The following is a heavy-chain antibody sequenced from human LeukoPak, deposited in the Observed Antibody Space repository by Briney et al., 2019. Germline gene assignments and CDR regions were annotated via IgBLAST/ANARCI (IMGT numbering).Heavy chain of an antibody. CDR2: IYYSGSA. CDR1: GGSVNSGTYY. V-gene: IGHV4-39*07. Sequence: PSETLSLTCTVSGGSVNSGTYYWGWIRQPPGKGLEWIGNIYYSGSAYYNPSLKSRVTMSVDTSKNQFSLKLSSVTAADTAVYYCARKPIVNSAWYYFDYWGQGTLVTVSS. D-gene: IGHD3-22*01. J-gene: IGHJ4*02. CDR3: ARKPIVNSAWYYFDY.